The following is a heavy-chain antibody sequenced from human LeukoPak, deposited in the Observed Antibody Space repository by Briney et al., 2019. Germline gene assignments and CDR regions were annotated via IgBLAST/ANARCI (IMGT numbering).Heavy chain of an antibody. CDR2: IIPILGIA. D-gene: IGHD4-23*01. Sequence: SVKVSCKASGGTFSSYAISWVRQAPGQGLEWMGRIIPILGIANYAQKFQGRVTITADKSTSTAYMELSSLRSEDTAVYYCANLVTPDYYYGMDVWGQGTTVTVSS. CDR3: ANLVTPDYYYGMDV. J-gene: IGHJ6*02. CDR1: GGTFSSYA. V-gene: IGHV1-69*04.